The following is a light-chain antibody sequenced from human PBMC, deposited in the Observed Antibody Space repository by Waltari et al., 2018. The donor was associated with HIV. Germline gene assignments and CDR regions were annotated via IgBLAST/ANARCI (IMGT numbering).Light chain of an antibody. CDR2: GDH. J-gene: IGLJ2*01. Sequence: QSVLTQPPSVSGAPGQRVTISCTGSTSNIGANYGVNWYQEVPGTAPRLLIYGDHNRPSGIPDRFSGSRSGTSASLAINGLQAEDEAEYYCQSYDSSLSSVLFGGGTKLTVL. CDR1: TSNIGANYG. V-gene: IGLV1-40*01. CDR3: QSYDSSLSSVL.